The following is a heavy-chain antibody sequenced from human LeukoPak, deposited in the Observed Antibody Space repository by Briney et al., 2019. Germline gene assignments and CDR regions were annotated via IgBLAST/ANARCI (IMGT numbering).Heavy chain of an antibody. V-gene: IGHV1-18*01. CDR2: IGGYNGKT. J-gene: IGHJ5*02. D-gene: IGHD4-11*01. Sequence: ASVKVSCKASGYTFTNYGISWVRQAPGQGLEWMGCIGGYNGKTNYAQKFQGTATMTTDTSTSTAYMELRSLKSDDTAVYYCARAGSNSNYPSEIRFDPWGQGTLVTVSS. CDR3: ARAGSNSNYPSEIRFDP. CDR1: GYTFTNYG.